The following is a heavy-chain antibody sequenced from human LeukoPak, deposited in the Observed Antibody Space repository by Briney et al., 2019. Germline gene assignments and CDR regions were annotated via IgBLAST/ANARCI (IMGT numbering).Heavy chain of an antibody. CDR2: MNPNSGDT. CDR3: PRELQPYYYDSRPYGMDV. D-gene: IGHD3-22*01. V-gene: IGHV1-8*01. J-gene: IGHJ6*02. Sequence: GAALKVSCKASGYTFTSYDINWVRQTPEQGLEWMGRMNPNSGDTGYAQKIQGRVTMTRHTPISTAYMELRSLRSEHTAVYYCPRELQPYYYDSRPYGMDVWGQAATVTVSS. CDR1: GYTFTSYD.